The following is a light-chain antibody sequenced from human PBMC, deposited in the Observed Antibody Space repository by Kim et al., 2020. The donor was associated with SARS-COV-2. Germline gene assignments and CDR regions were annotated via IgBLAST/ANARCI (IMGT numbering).Light chain of an antibody. CDR1: QSFRNY. Sequence: SFSQGERAPLPYRASQSFRNYLPCYQQKPGQSPRLLIFDPSNGAPGIPARFSGGGSGTDFTLTINGLEPEDFAVYYCQQRSSWPTFGKGTRLEIK. CDR3: QQRSSWPT. V-gene: IGKV3-11*01. CDR2: DPS. J-gene: IGKJ5*01.